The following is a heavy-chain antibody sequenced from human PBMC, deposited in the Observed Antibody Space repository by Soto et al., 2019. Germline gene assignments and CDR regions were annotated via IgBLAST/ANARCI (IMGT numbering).Heavy chain of an antibody. CDR1: GFTFSSYA. V-gene: IGHV3-23*01. Sequence: GGSLRLSCAASGFTFSSYAMSWVRQAPGKGLEWVSAISGSGGSTYYADSVKGRFTISRDNSKHTLYLQMNSLRAEDTAVYYCAKDWNNDSSGYYFDYWGQGTLVTVSS. CDR2: ISGSGGST. CDR3: AKDWNNDSSGYYFDY. J-gene: IGHJ4*02. D-gene: IGHD3-22*01.